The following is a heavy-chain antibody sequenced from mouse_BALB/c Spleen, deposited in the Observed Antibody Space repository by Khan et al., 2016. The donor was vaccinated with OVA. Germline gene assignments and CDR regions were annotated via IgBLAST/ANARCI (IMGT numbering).Heavy chain of an antibody. D-gene: IGHD2-14*01. J-gene: IGHJ4*01. CDR1: GYSITSDYA. Sequence: VHLTPSGPGLVKPSQSLSLTCTVTGYSITSDYAWNWIRQFPGNKLEWLGYISSTGSTSYNPSLKSRISITRDTSKNQFFLQLKSVTTEDTATYYCARSLYYSYGYALDCWGRGTSVTVSS. CDR2: ISSTGST. CDR3: ARSLYYSYGYALDC. V-gene: IGHV3-2*02.